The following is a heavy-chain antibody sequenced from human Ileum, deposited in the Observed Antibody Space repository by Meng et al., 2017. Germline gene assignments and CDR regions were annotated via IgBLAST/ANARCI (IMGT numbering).Heavy chain of an antibody. Sequence: QLQLQEPGQGLVQPSGTLSLAGAVSGDSIGNSKWWSWLRQPPGKGLEWIGEISNSGKTVYSPSLKSRVRISLDKSNNQFSLTLNSVTAADTAMYYCARERIRELGLFDSWGQGTLVTVSS. CDR2: ISNSGKT. CDR1: GDSIGNSKW. D-gene: IGHD3-10*01. J-gene: IGHJ4*02. CDR3: ARERIRELGLFDS. V-gene: IGHV4-4*02.